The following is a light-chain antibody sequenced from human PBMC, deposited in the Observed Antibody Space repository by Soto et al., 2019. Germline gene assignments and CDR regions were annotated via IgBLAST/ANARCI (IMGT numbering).Light chain of an antibody. CDR1: SSDIGGYNF. V-gene: IGLV2-14*03. Sequence: QSALTQPASVSGSPGQSITISCTGSSSDIGGYNFVSWYQQHPGKAPKLMFYDVTNRPSGVSNRVSGSKSGNTASLTISGLQAEDEAVYYCSSYTSTNTVVFGGGTKLTVL. CDR3: SSYTSTNTVV. CDR2: DVT. J-gene: IGLJ2*01.